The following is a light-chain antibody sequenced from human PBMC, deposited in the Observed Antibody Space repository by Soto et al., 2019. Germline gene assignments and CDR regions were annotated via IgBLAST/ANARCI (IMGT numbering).Light chain of an antibody. CDR1: SSDVGGYNY. J-gene: IGLJ1*01. CDR2: AVS. V-gene: IGLV2-8*01. CDR3: ISYTSSSTRV. Sequence: QSALTQPPSASGSPGQSVTISCTGTSSDVGGYNYVSWYQQHPGKAPKLMIYAVSERPSGVPDRFSGSKSGNTASLTVSGLQAEDEADYFCISYTSSSTRVFGTGTKLTVL.